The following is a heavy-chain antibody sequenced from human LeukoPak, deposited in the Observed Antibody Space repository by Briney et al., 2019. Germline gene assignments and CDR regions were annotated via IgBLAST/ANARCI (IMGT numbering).Heavy chain of an antibody. J-gene: IGHJ4*02. CDR2: IKSKTVGGTT. V-gene: IGHV3-15*01. CDR1: GLTFTNAW. D-gene: IGHD3-16*01. Sequence: PGGSLRLSCAASGLTFTNAWMSWVRQAPGKGLEWVARIKSKTVGGTTDYAAPVRGRFTISRDDSKNTVYLQMSSLKTEDTAVYYCTTHHTEGCFGYWGQGTLVTVSS. CDR3: TTHHTEGCFGY.